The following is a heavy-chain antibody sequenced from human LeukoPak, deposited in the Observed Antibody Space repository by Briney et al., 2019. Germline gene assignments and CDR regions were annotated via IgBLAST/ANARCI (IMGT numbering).Heavy chain of an antibody. CDR3: AGARRGYSYGHLVY. J-gene: IGHJ4*02. CDR2: IWYDGSNK. Sequence: GRSLRLSCAASGFTFSSYGMHWVRQAPGKGLEWVAVIWYDGSNKYYADSVKGRFTISRDNSKNTLYLQMDSLRAEDTAVYYCAGARRGYSYGHLVYWGQGTLVTVSS. CDR1: GFTFSSYG. V-gene: IGHV3-33*01. D-gene: IGHD5-18*01.